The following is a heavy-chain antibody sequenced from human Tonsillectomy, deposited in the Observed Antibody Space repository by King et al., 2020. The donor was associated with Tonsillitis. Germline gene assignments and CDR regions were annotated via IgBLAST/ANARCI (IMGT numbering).Heavy chain of an antibody. CDR1: GGSISNYY. CDR2: IYTSGST. D-gene: IGHD2-21*02. V-gene: IGHV4-4*07. J-gene: IGHJ6*02. Sequence: QLQESGPGLVKPSETLSLTCTVSGGSISNYYWSWIRQPAGKGLDWIGRIYTSGSTNYNPSLKSRVTMSVDTSKNQFSLKLSSLTAADTAVYYCARVYCGCDCYSAGGYYYGMDVWGQGTTVTVSS. CDR3: ARVYCGCDCYSAGGYYYGMDV.